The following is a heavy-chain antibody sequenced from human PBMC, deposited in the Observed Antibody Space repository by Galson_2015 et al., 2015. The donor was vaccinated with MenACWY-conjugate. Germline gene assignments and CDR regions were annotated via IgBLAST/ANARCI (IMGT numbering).Heavy chain of an antibody. J-gene: IGHJ4*02. CDR2: INSDGSIG. V-gene: IGHV3-74*01. CDR3: TRVGGYDRPGGDY. CDR1: GFTFSSYW. D-gene: IGHD5-12*01. Sequence: SLRLSCAASGFTFSSYWMHWVRHAPGKGLAWVSRINSDGSIGTYADSVKVRFTISRDNAKNTLYLQMDSLRADDTAVYYCTRVGGYDRPGGDYWGQGTLVTVSS.